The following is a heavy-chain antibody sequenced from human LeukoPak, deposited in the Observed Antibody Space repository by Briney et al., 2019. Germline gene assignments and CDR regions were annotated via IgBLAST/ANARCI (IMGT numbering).Heavy chain of an antibody. J-gene: IGHJ5*02. CDR1: GGSSSDYY. Sequence: SETLNFTSDVYGGSSSDYYWTLNPPSPPMALYWIGEIDHSGITKCSPSLKSRVTISLDTSKNQFSLDLTSVTAADTAVYYCATSSQLGSYNWFDPWGQGTLVTVSA. CDR3: ATSSQLGSYNWFDP. V-gene: IGHV4-34*01. CDR2: IDHSGIT. D-gene: IGHD6-6*01.